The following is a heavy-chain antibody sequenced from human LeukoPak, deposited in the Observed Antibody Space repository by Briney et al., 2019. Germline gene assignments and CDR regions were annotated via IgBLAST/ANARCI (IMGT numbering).Heavy chain of an antibody. D-gene: IGHD6-13*01. V-gene: IGHV4-59*01. J-gene: IGHJ5*02. CDR1: GGSISTYY. CDR2: IYNSGST. CDR3: AKAVAAAGRFGFVP. Sequence: SETLSLTCTVSGGSISTYYWIWIRQPPGKGLEWIGYIYNSGSTNYNPSLQTRVTISVDTSKNQFSLKLTSVTAADTAVYYCAKAVAAAGRFGFVPWGQGPLVTVSS.